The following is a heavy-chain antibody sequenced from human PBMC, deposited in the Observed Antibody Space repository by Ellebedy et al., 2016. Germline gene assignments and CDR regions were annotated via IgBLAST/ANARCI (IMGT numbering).Heavy chain of an antibody. J-gene: IGHJ5*02. CDR1: GYTFTSYD. D-gene: IGHD2-2*01. V-gene: IGHV1-8*01. CDR2: MSPNSDNT. CDR3: ARAGGYPTDSAMIYNWFDP. Sequence: ASVKVSCXASGYTFTSYDINWVRQAPGQGLEWMGWMSPNSDNTGYAQKFQGRVIMTRDTSISTAYMELNNVRAEDTAVYYCARAGGYPTDSAMIYNWFDPWGQGTLVTVSS.